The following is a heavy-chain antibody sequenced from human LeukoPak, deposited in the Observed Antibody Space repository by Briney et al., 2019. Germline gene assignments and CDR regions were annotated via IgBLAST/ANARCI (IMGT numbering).Heavy chain of an antibody. CDR2: IIPILGIA. CDR3: ARDRDYYDSSGYSDKSDY. Sequence: SVKVSCKASGGTFSSYVISWVRQAPGQGLEWMGRIIPILGIANYAQKFQGRVTITADKSTSTAYMELSSLRSEDTAVYYCARDRDYYDSSGYSDKSDYWGQGTLVTVSS. CDR1: GGTFSSYV. D-gene: IGHD3-22*01. V-gene: IGHV1-69*04. J-gene: IGHJ4*02.